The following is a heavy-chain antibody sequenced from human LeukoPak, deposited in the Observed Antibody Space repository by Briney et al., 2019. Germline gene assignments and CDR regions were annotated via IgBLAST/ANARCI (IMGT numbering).Heavy chain of an antibody. V-gene: IGHV3-23*01. Sequence: PGESLRLSCAASGFTFSSYAMSWVRQAPGKGLEWVSAISGSGGSTYYADSVKGRFTISRDNSKNTLYLQMSSLRAEDTAVYYCAKVSPRVYYYDSSGYYPAWGQGTLVTVSS. CDR2: ISGSGGST. D-gene: IGHD3-22*01. J-gene: IGHJ4*02. CDR1: GFTFSSYA. CDR3: AKVSPRVYYYDSSGYYPA.